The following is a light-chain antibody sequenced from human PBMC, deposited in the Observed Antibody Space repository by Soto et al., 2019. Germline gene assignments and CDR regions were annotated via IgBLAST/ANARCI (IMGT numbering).Light chain of an antibody. CDR2: LAS. CDR1: QSLQHNNGNTL. CDR3: MQALQTPRT. V-gene: IGKV2-28*01. J-gene: IGKJ1*01. Sequence: EIVMTQSPLSLTVTPGEPASISCKSSQSLQHNNGNTLLDWYMQKPGQSPQLLIYLASRRARGAPARVSGSGSGTDFTLRISTVEADDAAIYYCMQALQTPRTFGQGNKLEI.